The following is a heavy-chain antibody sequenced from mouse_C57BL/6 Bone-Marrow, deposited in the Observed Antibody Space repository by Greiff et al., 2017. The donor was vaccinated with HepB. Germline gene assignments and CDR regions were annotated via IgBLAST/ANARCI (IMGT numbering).Heavy chain of an antibody. CDR1: GYTFTSYW. J-gene: IGHJ1*03. CDR2: IDPSDSYT. D-gene: IGHD1-1*01. CDR3: ARCNYGSSYGYFDV. V-gene: IGHV1-50*01. Sequence: QVQLQQPGAELVKPGASVKLSCKASGYTFTSYWMQWVKQRPGQGLEWIGEIDPSDSYTNYNQKFKGKATLTVDTSSSTAYMQLSSLTSEDSAVYYCARCNYGSSYGYFDVWGTGTTVTVSS.